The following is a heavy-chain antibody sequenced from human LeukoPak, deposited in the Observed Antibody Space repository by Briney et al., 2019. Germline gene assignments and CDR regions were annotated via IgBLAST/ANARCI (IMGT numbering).Heavy chain of an antibody. Sequence: PGGSLRLSCAASGLRFTSYWMSWVRQAPGKGLEWVANINQGGITVNYVDSVKGRVSISRDNANNALFLQMHSLRFEDTAIYYCATTFPYCGDGTCKLGGQGAQVTVSS. CDR2: INQGGITV. V-gene: IGHV3-7*01. CDR3: ATTFPYCGDGTCKL. CDR1: GLRFTSYW. D-gene: IGHD2-15*01. J-gene: IGHJ4*02.